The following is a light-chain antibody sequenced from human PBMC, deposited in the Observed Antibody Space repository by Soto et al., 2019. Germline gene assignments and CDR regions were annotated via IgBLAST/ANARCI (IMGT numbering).Light chain of an antibody. V-gene: IGLV8-61*01. CDR1: SDSVSTNYY. CDR2: STN. Sequence: QAVVTQEPSFSVSPGGTVTLTCGLSSDSVSTNYYPSWYQQTPGQTPRTLIYSTNTRSSGVPDRFSGSILGNKAALTITGARADDESDYYCSLYMGSGIWVFGGGTQLTVL. J-gene: IGLJ2*01. CDR3: SLYMGSGIWV.